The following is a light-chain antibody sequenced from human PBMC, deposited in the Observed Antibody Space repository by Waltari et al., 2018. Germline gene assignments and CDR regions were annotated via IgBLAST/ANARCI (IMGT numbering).Light chain of an antibody. CDR2: DVS. CDR1: SSDVGGYNY. J-gene: IGLJ3*02. Sequence: QSALTPPASVSGSPGQSITTPCTGTSSDVGGYNYFSWYQQHPGKAPNLMIYDVSNRPSGVSNRFSGSKSGNTASLTISGLQAEDEADYHCSSYTSSSTLVFGGGTKLTVL. V-gene: IGLV2-14*03. CDR3: SSYTSSSTLV.